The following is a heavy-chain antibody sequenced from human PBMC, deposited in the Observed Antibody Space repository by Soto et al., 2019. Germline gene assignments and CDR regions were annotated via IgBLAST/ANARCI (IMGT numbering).Heavy chain of an antibody. V-gene: IGHV4-59*12. J-gene: IGHJ4*02. CDR3: ARYNAASGTYYFDF. CDR2: IYYSGST. Sequence: PLETLSLTCTVSGCSISSYYWSWIRQPPGKGLEWIGYIYYSGSTNYNPSLKSRVTISVDTSKSQFSLRLTSVTAADTAVYYCARYNAASGTYYFDFWGQGALVTVSS. CDR1: GCSISSYY. D-gene: IGHD6-13*01.